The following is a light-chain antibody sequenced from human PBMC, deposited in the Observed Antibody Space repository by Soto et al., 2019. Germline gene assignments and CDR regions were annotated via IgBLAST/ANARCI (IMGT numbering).Light chain of an antibody. Sequence: DIPMTHSPSTLSASVGPRLNITCRASQSISSWLAWYKQKPGKAPKLLIYKASSLESGVPSRLSGSGSGTEFTLTISSMKPDDFAPYYCQHYSNVWAFGQGTKVDIK. J-gene: IGKJ1*01. CDR1: QSISSW. V-gene: IGKV1-5*03. CDR3: QHYSNVWA. CDR2: KAS.